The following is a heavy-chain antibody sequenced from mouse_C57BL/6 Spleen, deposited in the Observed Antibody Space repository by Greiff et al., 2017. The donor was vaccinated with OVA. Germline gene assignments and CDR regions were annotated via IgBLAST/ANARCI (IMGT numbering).Heavy chain of an antibody. CDR2: IDPSDSYT. Sequence: QVQLQQPGAELVRPGTSVKLSCKASGYTFTSYWMHWVKQRPGQGLEWIGVIDPSDSYTNYNQKFKGKATLTVDTSSSTAYMQLSSLTSEDSAVYYCARGVYYDYGGGWFAYWGQGTLVTVSA. CDR3: ARGVYYDYGGGWFAY. CDR1: GYTFTSYW. J-gene: IGHJ3*01. D-gene: IGHD2-4*01. V-gene: IGHV1-59*01.